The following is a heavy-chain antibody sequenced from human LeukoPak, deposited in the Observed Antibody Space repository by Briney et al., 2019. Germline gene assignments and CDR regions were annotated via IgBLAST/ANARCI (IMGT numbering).Heavy chain of an antibody. D-gene: IGHD3-22*01. J-gene: IGHJ6*03. CDR3: TRGSIANYYMDV. CDR1: GRSISIYY. Sequence: SSETLSLTCTVSGRSISIYYWSWIRQPPGKGLEWLGNIYYSGSTKHNPSLKSRVPISVDPSKNQFSQKLSSGTAADTAVDYCTRGSIANYYMDVWGKGTTVTISS. CDR2: IYYSGST. V-gene: IGHV4-59*01.